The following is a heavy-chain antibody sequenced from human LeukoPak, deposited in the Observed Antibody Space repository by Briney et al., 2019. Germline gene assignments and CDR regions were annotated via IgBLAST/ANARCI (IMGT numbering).Heavy chain of an antibody. J-gene: IGHJ6*02. Sequence: PGGSLRLSCAASGFTVSSNYMSWVRQAPGKGLEWVSVIYSGGSTYYADSVKGRFTISRDNSKNTLYLQMNGLRAEDTAVYYCARDRITMVRGVIITSYYYYGMDVWGQGTTVTVSS. CDR1: GFTVSSNY. V-gene: IGHV3-53*01. CDR3: ARDRITMVRGVIITSYYYYGMDV. CDR2: IYSGGST. D-gene: IGHD3-10*01.